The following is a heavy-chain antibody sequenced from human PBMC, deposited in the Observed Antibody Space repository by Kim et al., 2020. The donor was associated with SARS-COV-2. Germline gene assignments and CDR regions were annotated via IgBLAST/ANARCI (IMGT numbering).Heavy chain of an antibody. J-gene: IGHJ6*02. CDR3: TRHLAEVCSGDSFYYYYYGMDG. D-gene: IGHD2-15*01. CDR2: IKSKANSYAK. V-gene: IGHV3-73*01. Sequence: GGSLRLSCAASGFTFSSSAMHWVRQASGKGLEWVGSIKSKANSYAKAYAASVQGRITIARDDSKNTPYLQMNSLKTEDTAVYYCTRHLAEVCSGDSFYYYYYGMDGWGQGTTVTVSS. CDR1: GFTFSSSA.